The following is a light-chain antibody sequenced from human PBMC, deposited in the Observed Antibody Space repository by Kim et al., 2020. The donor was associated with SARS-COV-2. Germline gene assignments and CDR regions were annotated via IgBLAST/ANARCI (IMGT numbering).Light chain of an antibody. J-gene: IGLJ3*02. CDR1: VLAKNY. CDR3: YSAADNNLV. Sequence: VSPGQTARITCSGDVLAKNYARWFQQKPGQAPVLVIYKDSQRPSGIPERFSGSSSGTTVTLTISGAQVEDEADYYCYSAADNNLVFGGGTQLTFL. CDR2: KDS. V-gene: IGLV3-27*01.